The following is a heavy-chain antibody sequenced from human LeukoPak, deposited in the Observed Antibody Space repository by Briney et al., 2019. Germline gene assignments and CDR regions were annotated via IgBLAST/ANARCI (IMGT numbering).Heavy chain of an antibody. Sequence: GGSLRLSCAASGFTFNNYAMTWGRQAPGKGLEWVSAIGGGGGATYYADSVKGRFTISRDNSKNTVYLQMNSLRAEDTAVYYCARGHQQLGFDYWGQGTLVTVSS. J-gene: IGHJ4*02. CDR2: IGGGGGAT. CDR3: ARGHQQLGFDY. V-gene: IGHV3-23*01. CDR1: GFTFNNYA. D-gene: IGHD6-13*01.